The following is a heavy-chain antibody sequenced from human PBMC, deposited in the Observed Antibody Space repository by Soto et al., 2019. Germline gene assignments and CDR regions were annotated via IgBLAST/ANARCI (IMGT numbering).Heavy chain of an antibody. J-gene: IGHJ4*02. D-gene: IGHD1-1*01. V-gene: IGHV1-8*01. Sequence: AAVKVSCKASGYTFITYDINWVRQATGQGLEWMGWMNPSNGNAGYSQNFQGRVTMTRNTSISTAYMELSSLRSDDTAVYFCARRNEPSGPHYFDSWGQGSLVTVSS. CDR3: ARRNEPSGPHYFDS. CDR1: GYTFITYD. CDR2: MNPSNGNA.